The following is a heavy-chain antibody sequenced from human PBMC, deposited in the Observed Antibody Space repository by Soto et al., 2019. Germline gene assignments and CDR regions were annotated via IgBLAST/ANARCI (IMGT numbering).Heavy chain of an antibody. D-gene: IGHD6-13*01. J-gene: IGHJ6*03. CDR3: ARDSHSSAAAGRYYYYYYYMDV. CDR1: GFTFSSYS. V-gene: IGHV3-21*01. CDR2: ISSSSSYI. Sequence: GGSLRLSCAASGFTFSSYSMNWVRQAPGKGLEWVSSISSSSSYIYYADSVKGRFTISRDNAKNSLYLQMNSLRAEDTAVYYCARDSHSSAAAGRYYYYYYYMDVWGKGTTVTVSS.